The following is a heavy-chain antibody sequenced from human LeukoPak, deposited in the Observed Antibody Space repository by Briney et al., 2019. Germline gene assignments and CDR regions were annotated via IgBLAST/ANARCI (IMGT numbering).Heavy chain of an antibody. V-gene: IGHV4-31*03. J-gene: IGHJ4*02. Sequence: SQTLSLTCTVSGGSISSGGYYWSWIRQHPGKGLEWIGYIYYSGSTYYNPSLKSRVTMSVDTSKNQFSLKLSSVTAADTAVYYCAREDEGGAYFDYWGQGTLVTVSS. CDR1: GGSISSGGYY. D-gene: IGHD3-16*01. CDR3: AREDEGGAYFDY. CDR2: IYYSGST.